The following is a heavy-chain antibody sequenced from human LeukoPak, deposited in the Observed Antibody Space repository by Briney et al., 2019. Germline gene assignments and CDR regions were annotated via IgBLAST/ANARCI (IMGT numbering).Heavy chain of an antibody. CDR3: ARAHSGRGGAFDI. D-gene: IGHD1-26*01. V-gene: IGHV3-48*03. CDR2: ISSSGSTI. Sequence: GGSLRLSCAASGFTFSSYDMNWVRQAPGKGLEWVSYISSSGSTIYYADSVKGRFTISRDNAKNSLYLQMNSLRAEDTAVYYCARAHSGRGGAFDIWGQGTMVTVSS. CDR1: GFTFSSYD. J-gene: IGHJ3*02.